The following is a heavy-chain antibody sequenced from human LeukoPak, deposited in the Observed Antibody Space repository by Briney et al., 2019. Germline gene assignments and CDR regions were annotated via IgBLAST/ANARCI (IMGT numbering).Heavy chain of an antibody. V-gene: IGHV1-24*01. D-gene: IGHD3-3*01. CDR2: FDPEDGET. J-gene: IGHJ4*02. CDR3: ATAAPDYDFWSGYYFDY. CDR1: GYTLTELS. Sequence: ASVTVSCKVSGYTLTELSMHWVRQAPGKGLEWMGGFDPEDGETIYAQKFQGRVTMTEDTSTDTAYMELSSLRSEDTAVYYCATAAPDYDFWSGYYFDYWGQGTLVTVSS.